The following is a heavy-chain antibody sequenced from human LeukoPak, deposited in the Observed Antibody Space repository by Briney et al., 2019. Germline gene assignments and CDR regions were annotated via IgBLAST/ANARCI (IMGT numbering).Heavy chain of an antibody. CDR1: GYIFTSYY. J-gene: IGHJ6*02. V-gene: IGHV1-46*01. D-gene: IGHD6-6*01. CDR2: INPSGGST. Sequence: ASVKVSCKAFGYIFTSYYMHWVQQAPGQGLEWMGIINPSGGSTSYAQKFQGRVTMNRDTSTSTVYMELSSLRSEDTTVYYCAKGIGESSSSVGGRYYYGMDVWGQGTTVTVSS. CDR3: AKGIGESSSSVGGRYYYGMDV.